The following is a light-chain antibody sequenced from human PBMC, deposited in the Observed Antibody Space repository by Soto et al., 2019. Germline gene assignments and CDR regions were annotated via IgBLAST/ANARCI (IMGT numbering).Light chain of an antibody. V-gene: IGLV2-14*01. CDR3: TSSTSSSTRV. CDR2: DVT. CDR1: SSDVGGYNY. Sequence: QSALTQPASVSGSPGQSITISCTGTSSDVGGYNYVSWYQQHPGKATKIMIYDVTNRPSGVSNRFSGSKSGNTASLTISGLQAEDEADYYCTSSTSSSTRVFGGGTKLTVL. J-gene: IGLJ2*01.